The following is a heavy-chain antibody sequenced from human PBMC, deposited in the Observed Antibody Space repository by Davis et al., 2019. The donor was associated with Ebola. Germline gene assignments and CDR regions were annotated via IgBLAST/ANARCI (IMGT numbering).Heavy chain of an antibody. CDR3: AGSGYFYYSMDV. D-gene: IGHD3-22*01. V-gene: IGHV5-10-1*01. J-gene: IGHJ6*02. CDR2: IAPSDSYT. Sequence: GESPITSCKCSGFSFTSYWLSWVRQMPGKGLEWRGSIAPSDSYTNYSPSFQGHVTTSADKSISTAYLQWSSLKTSDTAMYYCAGSGYFYYSMDVWGQVTTVTVSS. CDR1: GFSFTSYW.